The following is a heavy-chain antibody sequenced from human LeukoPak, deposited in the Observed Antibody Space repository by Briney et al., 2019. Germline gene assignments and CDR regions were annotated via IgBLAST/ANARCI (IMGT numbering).Heavy chain of an antibody. J-gene: IGHJ4*02. Sequence: GGSLRLSCAASGFTFSSYWMHWVRHAPGKGLVWVSRINSDGSSTSYADSVKGRFTISRDNAKNTLYLQMNSLRAEDTAVYYYARVGGYSSGHFAYWGQGTLVTVSS. CDR1: GFTFSSYW. V-gene: IGHV3-74*01. CDR2: INSDGSST. D-gene: IGHD6-19*01. CDR3: ARVGGYSSGHFAY.